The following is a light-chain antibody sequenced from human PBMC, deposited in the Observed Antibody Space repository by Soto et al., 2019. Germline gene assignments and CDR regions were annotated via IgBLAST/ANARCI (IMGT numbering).Light chain of an antibody. CDR1: QSVSSSY. CDR2: GAS. CDR3: QQYNNWPPPT. J-gene: IGKJ4*01. Sequence: EIVLTQSPGTLSLSPGERATLSCRASQSVSSSYLAWYQQKPGQAPRLLIYGASSRATGIPDRFSGSGSGTDFTLTISRLEPEDFAVYYCQQYNNWPPPTFGGGTKVDIK. V-gene: IGKV3-20*01.